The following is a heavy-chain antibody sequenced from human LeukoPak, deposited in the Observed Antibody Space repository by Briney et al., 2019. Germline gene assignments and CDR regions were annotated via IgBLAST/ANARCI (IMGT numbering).Heavy chain of an antibody. CDR1: GYTFTGYY. Sequence: ASVKVSCKASGYTFTGYYMHWVRQAPGQGLEWMGWINPNSGGTNYAQKFQGRVTMTRDTSISTAHMELSRLRSDDTAVYYCARDYTGGLEYFQHWGQGTLVTVSS. J-gene: IGHJ1*01. D-gene: IGHD7-27*01. CDR3: ARDYTGGLEYFQH. CDR2: INPNSGGT. V-gene: IGHV1-2*02.